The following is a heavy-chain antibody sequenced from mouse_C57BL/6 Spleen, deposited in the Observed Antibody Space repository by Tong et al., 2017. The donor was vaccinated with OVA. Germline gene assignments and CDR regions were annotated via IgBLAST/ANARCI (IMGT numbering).Heavy chain of an antibody. CDR3: ARGQVRPYFDY. J-gene: IGHJ2*01. Sequence: VQLQQSGTVLARPGASVKMSCKASGYTFTSYWMHWVKQRPGQGLEWIGYINPSSGYTEYNQKFKDKTTLTADKSSSTAYRQLNSLTSEDSAVYYCARGQVRPYFDYWGQGTTLTVSS. D-gene: IGHD2-14*01. V-gene: IGHV1-4*02. CDR1: GYTFTSYW. CDR2: INPSSGYT.